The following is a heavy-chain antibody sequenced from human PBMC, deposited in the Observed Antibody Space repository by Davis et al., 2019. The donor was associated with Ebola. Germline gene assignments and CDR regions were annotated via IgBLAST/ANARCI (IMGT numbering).Heavy chain of an antibody. D-gene: IGHD3-16*01. V-gene: IGHV3-21*01. CDR3: ARSTYLITFGGVIHY. CDR1: GFTFSSYS. Sequence: GGSLRLSCAASGFTFSSYSMNWVRQAPGKGLEWVSSISSSSSYIYYADSVKGRFTISRDNAKNSLYLQMNSLRAEDTAVYCCARSTYLITFGGVIHYWGQGTLVTVSS. J-gene: IGHJ4*02. CDR2: ISSSSSYI.